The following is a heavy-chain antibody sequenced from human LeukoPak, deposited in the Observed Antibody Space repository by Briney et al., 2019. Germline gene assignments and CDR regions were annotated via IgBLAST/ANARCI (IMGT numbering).Heavy chain of an antibody. V-gene: IGHV3-21*01. CDR3: ARDGLAVAGSPVYFDY. CDR1: GFTFSSYS. J-gene: IGHJ4*02. Sequence: GGSLRLSCAASGFTFSSYSMNWVRQAPGKGLEWVSPISSSSSYIYYADSVKGRFTISRDNAKNSLYLQMNSLRAEDTAVYYCARDGLAVAGSPVYFDYWGQGTLVTVSS. CDR2: ISSSSSYI. D-gene: IGHD6-19*01.